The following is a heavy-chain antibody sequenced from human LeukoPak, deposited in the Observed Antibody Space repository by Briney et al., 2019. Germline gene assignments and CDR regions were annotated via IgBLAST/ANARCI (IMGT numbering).Heavy chain of an antibody. D-gene: IGHD4-17*01. CDR3: ARDSPYGDYEAYYGMDV. CDR2: ISAYNGNT. CDR1: GSTFTTYY. Sequence: ASDNVSYQASGSTFTTYYMHWVRQAPGQGLEWMAWISAYNGNTNYPQKLLGRVTMTTDTSTSTAYMELRSLRADDTAVYYCARDSPYGDYEAYYGMDVWGKGTTVTVSS. J-gene: IGHJ6*04. V-gene: IGHV1-18*04.